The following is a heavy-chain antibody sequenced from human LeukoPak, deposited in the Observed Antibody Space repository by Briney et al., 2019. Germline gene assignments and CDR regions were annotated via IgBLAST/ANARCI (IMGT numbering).Heavy chain of an antibody. Sequence: ASVTVSCKASGFTLTNYDINWVRQAPGQGLEWTGWMNPINGNTGYARKFQGRVTMTRDASISTAYMELRSLTSEDTAIYYCVRDGEGVAISVNFWFDPWGQGTLVTVSS. J-gene: IGHJ5*02. CDR3: VRDGEGVAISVNFWFDP. D-gene: IGHD3-10*01. CDR1: GFTLTNYD. V-gene: IGHV1-8*01. CDR2: MNPINGNT.